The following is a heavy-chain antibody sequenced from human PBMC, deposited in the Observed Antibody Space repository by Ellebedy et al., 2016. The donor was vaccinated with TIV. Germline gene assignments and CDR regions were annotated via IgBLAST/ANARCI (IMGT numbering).Heavy chain of an antibody. CDR1: GYTFSDYY. D-gene: IGHD1-7*01. Sequence: AASVKVSCKASGYTFSDYYVHWVRQAPGQGLEWLGRINPDTGRAAYAQNFQGRVTTTRTTSISTAYMEVIRLRSDDTAVYYCATHRTWSHDYWGQGTLVIVSS. J-gene: IGHJ4*02. V-gene: IGHV1-2*02. CDR2: INPDTGRA. CDR3: ATHRTWSHDY.